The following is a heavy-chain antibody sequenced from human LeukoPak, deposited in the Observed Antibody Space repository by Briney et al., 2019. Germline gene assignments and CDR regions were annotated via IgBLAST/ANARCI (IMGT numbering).Heavy chain of an antibody. CDR3: AKTTQQQLVYYYYYYMDV. V-gene: IGHV3-23*01. CDR2: ISGSGGST. CDR1: GVTFSSYA. Sequence: GGSLRLSCAASGVTFSSYAMGWVRQFPGKGLEWVPAISGSGGSTYYADSVKGRFTISRDNSKNTLYLQMNSLRAEDTAVYYCAKTTQQQLVYYYYYYMDVWGKGTTVTVSS. D-gene: IGHD6-13*01. J-gene: IGHJ6*03.